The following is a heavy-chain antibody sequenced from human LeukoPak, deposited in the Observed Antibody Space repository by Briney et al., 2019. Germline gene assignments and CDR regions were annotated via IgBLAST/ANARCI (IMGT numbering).Heavy chain of an antibody. J-gene: IGHJ5*02. Sequence: SETLSLTCTVSGGSISSYYWSWIRHPPGKGLEWIGYIHYSGSTNYNPSLKSRVTISVDMSKNQISLKLSSVTAADTAVYYCARHGWFGELLYGWFDPWGQGTLVTVSS. CDR2: IHYSGST. CDR3: ARHGWFGELLYGWFDP. D-gene: IGHD3-10*01. CDR1: GGSISSYY. V-gene: IGHV4-59*08.